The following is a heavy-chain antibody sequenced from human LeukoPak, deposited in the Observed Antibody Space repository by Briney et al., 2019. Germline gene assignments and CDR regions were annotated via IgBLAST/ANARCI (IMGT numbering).Heavy chain of an antibody. Sequence: GGSLRLSWAASGFTFNNAWMNWVRQAPGKGLEWVGRIKSKAEGGTIDYAAPVKGRFTISRDDSKNTLYLQMNSLKAEDTAFYYCTTLGSIATAPMGGYWGQGTLVTVSS. V-gene: IGHV3-15*01. J-gene: IGHJ4*02. CDR2: IKSKAEGGTI. CDR3: TTLGSIATAPMGGY. D-gene: IGHD6-13*01. CDR1: GFTFNNAW.